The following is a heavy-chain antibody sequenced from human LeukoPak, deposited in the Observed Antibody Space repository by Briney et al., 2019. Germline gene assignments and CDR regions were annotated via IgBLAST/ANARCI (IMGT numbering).Heavy chain of an antibody. CDR1: GGSISSYY. J-gene: IGHJ3*02. CDR3: AREGGTVRAFDI. Sequence: PSETLSLTCTVSGGSISSYYWSWIRQPPGKGLEWIGYIYYSGSTNYNPSLKSRVTISVDTSKNQFSLKLSSVTAADTAVYYCAREGGTVRAFDIWGQGTMVTVSS. CDR2: IYYSGST. V-gene: IGHV4-59*01. D-gene: IGHD1-26*01.